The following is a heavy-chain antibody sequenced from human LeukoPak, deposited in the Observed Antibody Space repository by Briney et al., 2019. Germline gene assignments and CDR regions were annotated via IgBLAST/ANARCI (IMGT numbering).Heavy chain of an antibody. V-gene: IGHV3-49*03. CDR2: IRSKAYGGTT. D-gene: IGHD6-19*01. CDR3: TREEAGTVYYYYMDV. CDR1: GFTFGDYA. J-gene: IGHJ6*03. Sequence: PGGSLRLSCTASGFTFGDYAMSWFRQAPGKGLEWVGFIRSKAYGGTTEYAASVKGRFTISRDDSKSIAYLQMNSLKTEDTAVYYCTREEAGTVYYYYMDVWGKGTTVTVSS.